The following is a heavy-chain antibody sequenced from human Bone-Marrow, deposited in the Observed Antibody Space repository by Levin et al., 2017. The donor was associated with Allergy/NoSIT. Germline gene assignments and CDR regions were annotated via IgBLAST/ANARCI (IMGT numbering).Heavy chain of an antibody. J-gene: IGHJ5*02. CDR1: GGSFSSYY. Sequence: GSLRLSCSVSGGSFSSYYWSWIRQPPGKGLEWIGCISSSGNTNYNPSLKNRVTISVGTSKTHFSLKLSSVTAADPAVYFCAIGPLYGGNYFGWFDPWGQGTLVSVSS. CDR2: ISSSGNT. D-gene: IGHD1-26*01. V-gene: IGHV4-59*08. CDR3: AIGPLYGGNYFGWFDP.